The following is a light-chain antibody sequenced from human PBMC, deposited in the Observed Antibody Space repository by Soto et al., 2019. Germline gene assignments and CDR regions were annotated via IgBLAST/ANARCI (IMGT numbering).Light chain of an antibody. V-gene: IGKV1-39*01. CDR3: QQGYTTPQVT. CDR1: QTISMY. Sequence: DIQMTQSPSSLSASIGDTVTITCRASQTISMYLNWYQQKPGKAPTLLIFGASSLERGAPTRFSGRGSGTDFTLPINSLQPEDFATYYCQQGYTTPQVTFGQGTKVDIK. CDR2: GAS. J-gene: IGKJ1*01.